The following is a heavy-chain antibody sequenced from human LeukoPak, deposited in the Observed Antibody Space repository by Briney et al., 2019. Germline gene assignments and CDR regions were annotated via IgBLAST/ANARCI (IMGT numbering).Heavy chain of an antibody. CDR1: GYTFTGYY. V-gene: IGHV1-2*02. CDR2: INPNSGGT. J-gene: IGHJ4*02. D-gene: IGHD6-13*01. Sequence: ASVKVSCKASGYTFTGYYMHWVRQAPGQGLEWMGWINPNSGGTNYAQKFQGRVTMTRDTSISTAYMELSRLRSDDTAVYYCARDPLYSSSWYVVPDYWGQGTLVTVSS. CDR3: ARDPLYSSSWYVVPDY.